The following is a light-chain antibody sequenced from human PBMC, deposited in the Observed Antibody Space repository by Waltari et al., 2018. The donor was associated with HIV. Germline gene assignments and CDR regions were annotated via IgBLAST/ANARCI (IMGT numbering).Light chain of an antibody. CDR2: RDN. V-gene: IGLV1-47*01. J-gene: IGLJ1*01. Sequence: QSVLTQPPSASGTPGQRVTTPCSGTTSNVGSNFVSWYQQLPGTAPKPLIHRDNRRPSGVPDRFSGSKSGASASLAISGLRSEDEGDYYCATWDGSLGGAYVFGAGTKVSVL. CDR1: TSNVGSNF. CDR3: ATWDGSLGGAYV.